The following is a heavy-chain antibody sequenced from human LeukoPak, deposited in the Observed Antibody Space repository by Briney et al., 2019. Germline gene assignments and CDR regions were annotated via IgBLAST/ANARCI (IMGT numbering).Heavy chain of an antibody. V-gene: IGHV3-30*03. D-gene: IGHD6-13*01. CDR2: ISYDGSSK. CDR1: GFTFSSYG. Sequence: GGSLRLSCAASGFTFSSYGMHWVRQAPGKGLEWVAVISYDGSSKYYADSVKGRFTISRDNSKNTLYLQMNSLRAEDTAVYYCAARWDYWGQGTLVTVSS. J-gene: IGHJ4*02. CDR3: AARWDY.